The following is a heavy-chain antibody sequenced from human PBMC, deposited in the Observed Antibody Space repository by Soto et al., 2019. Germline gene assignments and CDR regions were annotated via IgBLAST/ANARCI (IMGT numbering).Heavy chain of an antibody. Sequence: ASVKVSCKASGGTFSSYAISWVRQAPGQGLEWMGGIIPIFGTANYAQKFQGRVTITADKSTSTAYMELSSLRSEDTAVYYCAIQADWFTVDYWGQGTLVTVSS. D-gene: IGHD3-9*01. CDR2: IIPIFGTA. J-gene: IGHJ4*02. CDR1: GGTFSSYA. CDR3: AIQADWFTVDY. V-gene: IGHV1-69*06.